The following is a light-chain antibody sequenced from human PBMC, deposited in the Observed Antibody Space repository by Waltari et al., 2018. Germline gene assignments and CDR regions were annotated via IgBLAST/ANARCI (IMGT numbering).Light chain of an antibody. CDR3: QQYGSSPPTT. V-gene: IGKV3-20*01. CDR2: GTS. J-gene: IGKJ1*01. Sequence: EIVLTQSPGPLSLSPGERATLSCRASQSVSSSSLAWYQQKPGQAPRLLIYGTSSRATGIPDRFSGSGSVTDFTLTITRLEAEDFAVYYCQQYGSSPPTTFGQGTKVEIK. CDR1: QSVSSSS.